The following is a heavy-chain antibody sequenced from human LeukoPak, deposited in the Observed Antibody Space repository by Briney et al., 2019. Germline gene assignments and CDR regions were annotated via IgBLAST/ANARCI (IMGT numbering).Heavy chain of an antibody. CDR2: ISGGTT. V-gene: IGHV3-49*03. CDR1: GFTFGDYL. Sequence: PGRSLRLSCTASGFTFGDYLMSWFRQPPGKGLEWMGFISGGTTEYASSVKGRFTISRDDSTSIAYLQMNSLTTEDTAGYYCSRGSGWLFVYWGQGTLVTVSS. J-gene: IGHJ4*02. D-gene: IGHD6-19*01. CDR3: SRGSGWLFVY.